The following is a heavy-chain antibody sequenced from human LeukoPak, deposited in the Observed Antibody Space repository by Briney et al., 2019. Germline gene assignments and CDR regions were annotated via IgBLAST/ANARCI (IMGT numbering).Heavy chain of an antibody. V-gene: IGHV1-2*06. CDR1: GYTFTGYY. CDR3: ARRYCTNGVCYRTLDY. D-gene: IGHD2-8*01. J-gene: IGHJ4*02. Sequence: PRASVKVSCKASGYTFTGYYMHWVRQAPGQGLEWMGRINPNSGGTNYAQKFQGRVTMTRDTSISTAYMELSRLRSDDTAVYYCARRYCTNGVCYRTLDYWGQGTLVTVSS. CDR2: INPNSGGT.